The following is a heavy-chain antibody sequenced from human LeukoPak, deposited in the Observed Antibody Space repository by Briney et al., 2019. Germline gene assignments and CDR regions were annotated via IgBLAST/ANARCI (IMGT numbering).Heavy chain of an antibody. J-gene: IGHJ5*02. D-gene: IGHD3-22*01. Sequence: SVKIFCKASGGTFSSYAISWVRQAPGQGLEWMGGIIPFFGTANYAQKFQGRVTITTDESTSTAYMELSSLRSEDTAVYYCARGGGDYYDSSGYLPRGFDPWGQGTLVTVSS. CDR1: GGTFSSYA. V-gene: IGHV1-69*05. CDR2: IIPFFGTA. CDR3: ARGGGDYYDSSGYLPRGFDP.